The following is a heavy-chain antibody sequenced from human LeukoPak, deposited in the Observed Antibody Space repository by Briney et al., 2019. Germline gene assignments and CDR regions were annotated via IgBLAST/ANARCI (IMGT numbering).Heavy chain of an antibody. J-gene: IGHJ4*02. V-gene: IGHV4-34*01. CDR2: INHSGIT. Sequence: SETLSLTCAVYGGSFSGYSWSWIRQPPGKGPEWIGEINHSGITNYTPSLKSRVTISINTSKSQFSLKVRSVTAADTAVYYCARGVEGLDWGQGTLVTVSS. CDR1: GGSFSGYS. D-gene: IGHD2-21*01. CDR3: ARGVEGLD.